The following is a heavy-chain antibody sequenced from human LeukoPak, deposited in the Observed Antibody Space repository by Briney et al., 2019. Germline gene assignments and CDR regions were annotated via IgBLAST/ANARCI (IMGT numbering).Heavy chain of an antibody. Sequence: PGGSPRLSCAASGFTFSSYGMHWVRQAPGKGLEWVAVMWYDGCNKYYADSVKGRFTISRDNSKNTLYLQMNSLRAEDTAVYYCARDEDSYGPFDYWGQGTLVTVSS. CDR2: MWYDGCNK. CDR1: GFTFSSYG. D-gene: IGHD5-18*01. V-gene: IGHV3-33*01. CDR3: ARDEDSYGPFDY. J-gene: IGHJ4*02.